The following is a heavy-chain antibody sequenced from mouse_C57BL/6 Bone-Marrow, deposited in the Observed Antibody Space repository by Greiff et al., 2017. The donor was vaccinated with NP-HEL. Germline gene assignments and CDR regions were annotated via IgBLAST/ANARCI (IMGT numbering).Heavy chain of an antibody. Sequence: QVQLQQSGAELARPGASVKLSCKASGYTFTSYGISWVKQRTGQGLEWIGEIYPRSGNTYYNEKFKGKATLTADKSSSTAYMELRSLTSEDSAVYFCANYGNYFGYWGQGTTLTVSS. D-gene: IGHD2-1*01. CDR2: IYPRSGNT. CDR1: GYTFTSYG. CDR3: ANYGNYFGY. J-gene: IGHJ2*01. V-gene: IGHV1-81*01.